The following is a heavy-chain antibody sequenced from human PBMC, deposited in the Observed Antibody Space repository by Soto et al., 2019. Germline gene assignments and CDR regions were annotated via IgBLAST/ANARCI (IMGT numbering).Heavy chain of an antibody. CDR1: GGSISSYY. D-gene: IGHD3-10*01. CDR2: IYYSGST. V-gene: IGHV4-59*01. CDR3: ARSRGGYFDY. J-gene: IGHJ4*02. Sequence: NPSETLSLTCTVSGGSISSYYWSWIRQPPGKGLEWIGYIYYSGSTNYNPSLKSRVTISVDTSKNQFSLKLSSVTAADTAVYYCARSRGGYFDYWGQGTLVTVSS.